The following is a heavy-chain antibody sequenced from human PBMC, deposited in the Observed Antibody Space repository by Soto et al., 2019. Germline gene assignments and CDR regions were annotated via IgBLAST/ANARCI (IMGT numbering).Heavy chain of an antibody. CDR1: GGSISSSNW. D-gene: IGHD3-10*01. CDR3: ASSTRYYYGSGMIPFDY. CDR2: IYHSGST. V-gene: IGHV4-4*02. J-gene: IGHJ4*02. Sequence: PSETLSLTCAVSGGSISSSNWWSWVRQPPGKGLEWIGEIYHSGSTNYNPSLKSRVTISVDKSKNQFSLKLSSVTAADTAVYYCASSTRYYYGSGMIPFDYWGQGTLVTVSS.